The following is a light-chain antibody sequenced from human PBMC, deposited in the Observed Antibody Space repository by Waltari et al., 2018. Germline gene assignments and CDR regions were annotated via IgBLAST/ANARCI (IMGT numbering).Light chain of an antibody. V-gene: IGLV2-14*03. J-gene: IGLJ3*02. CDR3: SSYTSSSTWV. CDR1: SSDIGGYNY. CDR2: DVT. Sequence: QSALTQPASVSGSPGQSITISCTGTSSDIGGYNYVSWYQQYPGKAPQLMIYDVTNRPSGISDRFSGSKSVNTASLTISGLQAEDEADYYCSSYTSSSTWVFGGGTKLTVL.